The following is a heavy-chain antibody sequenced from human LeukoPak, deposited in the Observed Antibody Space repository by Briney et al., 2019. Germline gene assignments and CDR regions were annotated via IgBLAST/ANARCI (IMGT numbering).Heavy chain of an antibody. CDR3: ARGSGGSSWKTFDY. J-gene: IGHJ4*02. CDR2: IYHSGST. V-gene: IGHV4-30-2*01. D-gene: IGHD6-13*01. CDR1: GGSISSGGYS. Sequence: PSQTLSLTRAVSGGSISSGGYSWSWIRQPPGKGLEWIGYIYHSGSTNYNPSLKSRVTISVDTSKNQFSLKLSSVTAADTAVYYCARGSGGSSWKTFDYWGQGTLVTVSS.